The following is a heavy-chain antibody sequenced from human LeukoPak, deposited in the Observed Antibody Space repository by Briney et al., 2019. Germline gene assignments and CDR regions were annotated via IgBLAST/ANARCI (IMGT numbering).Heavy chain of an antibody. CDR1: GYTFTSYG. Sequence: ASVKVSCKASGYTFTSYGISWVRQAPGQGLEWMGWISAYNGNTNYAQKLQGRVTMTTDTSTSTAYMELRSLRSDDTAVYYCARDQGYGGKGPNYYYYGMDVWGQGTTVTVSS. CDR2: ISAYNGNT. CDR3: ARDQGYGGKGPNYYYYGMDV. J-gene: IGHJ6*02. D-gene: IGHD4-23*01. V-gene: IGHV1-18*01.